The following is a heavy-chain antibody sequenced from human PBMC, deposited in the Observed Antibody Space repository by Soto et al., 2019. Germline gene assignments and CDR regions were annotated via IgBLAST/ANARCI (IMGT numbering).Heavy chain of an antibody. CDR1: GFTFSSYG. J-gene: IGHJ3*02. CDR3: ARDPPTKHDAFDI. D-gene: IGHD1-1*01. CDR2: IWYDGSNK. V-gene: IGHV3-33*01. Sequence: VQLVESGGGVVQPGRSLRLSCAASGFTFSSYGMHWVRQAPGKGLEWVAVIWYDGSNKYYADSVKGRFTISRDNSKNTLYLQMNSLRAEDTAVYYCARDPPTKHDAFDIWGQGTMVTVSS.